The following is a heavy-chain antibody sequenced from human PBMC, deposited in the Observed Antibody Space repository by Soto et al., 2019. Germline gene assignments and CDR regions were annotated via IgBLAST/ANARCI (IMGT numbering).Heavy chain of an antibody. J-gene: IGHJ4*02. D-gene: IGHD4-17*01. Sequence: ASVKVSCKASGYTFTSYGISWVRQAPGQGLEWMGWISAYNGNTNYAQKLQGRVTVTTDTSTSTAYMELRSLRSDDTAVYYCASEGLADYVGDYWGQGTLVTVSS. CDR1: GYTFTSYG. V-gene: IGHV1-18*01. CDR3: ASEGLADYVGDY. CDR2: ISAYNGNT.